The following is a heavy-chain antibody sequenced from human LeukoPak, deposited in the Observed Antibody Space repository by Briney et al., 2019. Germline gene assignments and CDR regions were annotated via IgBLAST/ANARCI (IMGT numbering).Heavy chain of an antibody. J-gene: IGHJ4*02. CDR1: GFIFSNYA. D-gene: IGHD2-2*01. CDR2: IRGSGGSA. Sequence: PGGSLTPSCAGSGFIFSNYAMSWVRQAPGKGLECVSVIRGSGGSAYYADSVKGRFTISRDNSKNTLYLQMNSLRAEDTALYYCAKLSRDCSSTTCYVDFWGQGTLVTVSS. CDR3: AKLSRDCSSTTCYVDF. V-gene: IGHV3-23*01.